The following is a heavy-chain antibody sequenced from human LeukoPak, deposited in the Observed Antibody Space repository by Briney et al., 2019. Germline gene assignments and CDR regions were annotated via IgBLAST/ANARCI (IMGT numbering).Heavy chain of an antibody. Sequence: SQTLSLTCTVSGGSISSGGYYWSWIRQHPGTGLEWIGYIYYSGSTYYNPSLKSRVTISVDTSKNQFSLKPSSVTAADTAVYYCAREVQGHYYDSSGYRAFDIWGQGTMVTVSS. CDR2: IYYSGST. D-gene: IGHD3-22*01. V-gene: IGHV4-31*03. CDR3: AREVQGHYYDSSGYRAFDI. CDR1: GGSISSGGYY. J-gene: IGHJ3*02.